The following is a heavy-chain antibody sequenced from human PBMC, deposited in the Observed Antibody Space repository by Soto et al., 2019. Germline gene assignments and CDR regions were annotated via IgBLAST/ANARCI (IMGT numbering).Heavy chain of an antibody. Sequence: QVQLVQSGTEVKKPGASVKVSCKASGYTFRSYGISWVRQAPGQGLEWMGWISGYNGNTHYSQKFQGKVTMTTDTSTSIAYMELRNLRFDDTAVYYCAKADSNYAGRFSYYYMDVWGTGTMVTVSS. CDR2: ISGYNGNT. V-gene: IGHV1-18*01. D-gene: IGHD4-4*01. J-gene: IGHJ6*03. CDR3: AKADSNYAGRFSYYYMDV. CDR1: GYTFRSYG.